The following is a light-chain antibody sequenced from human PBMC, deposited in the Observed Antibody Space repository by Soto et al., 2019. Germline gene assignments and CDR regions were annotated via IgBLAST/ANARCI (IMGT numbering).Light chain of an antibody. Sequence: IVMTQSPDSLAVSLGARATINCTSSQSLLDNSSKRSYLGSYQQKPGQPPKLLIYWASTRESGVPDRFGGSGCRTDSTLTISSLQAEDGAVYDSQQYYATPATFGQGSMVVIK. CDR3: QQYYATPAT. CDR1: QSLLDNSSKRSY. CDR2: WAS. J-gene: IGKJ1*01. V-gene: IGKV4-1*01.